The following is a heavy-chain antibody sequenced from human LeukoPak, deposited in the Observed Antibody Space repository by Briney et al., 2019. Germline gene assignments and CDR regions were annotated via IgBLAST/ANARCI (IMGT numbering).Heavy chain of an antibody. CDR2: ISSNGGST. CDR1: GFTFSSYA. J-gene: IGHJ4*02. Sequence: PGGSLRLSCAASGFTFSSYAMHWVRQAPGKGLEYVSAISSNGGSTYYANSVKGRFTISRDNSKNTLYLQMGSLRAEDMAVYYCARGSIAARPFDYWGQGTLVAVSS. D-gene: IGHD6-6*01. CDR3: ARGSIAARPFDY. V-gene: IGHV3-64*01.